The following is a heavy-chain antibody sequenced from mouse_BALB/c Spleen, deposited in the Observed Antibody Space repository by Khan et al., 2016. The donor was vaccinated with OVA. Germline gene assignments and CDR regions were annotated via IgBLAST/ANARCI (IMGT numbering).Heavy chain of an antibody. CDR2: ISSLAYSI. Sequence: EVELVESGGGLVQPGGSRKLSCAASGFTFSDYGLAWVRQAPGKGPEWVAFISSLAYSIYYADTVTGRFTISRENAKNTLYLEMSSLRSEDTAIDYCGRSWAIDYWGQGTSGTVPS. CDR3: GRSWAIDY. CDR1: GFTFSDYG. V-gene: IGHV5-15*02. J-gene: IGHJ4*01.